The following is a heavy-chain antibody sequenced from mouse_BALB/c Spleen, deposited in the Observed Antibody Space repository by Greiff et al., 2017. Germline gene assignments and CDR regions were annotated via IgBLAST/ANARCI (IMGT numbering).Heavy chain of an antibody. J-gene: IGHJ4*01. CDR3: TRNREYGNYKGAMDY. CDR2: INPSNGGT. V-gene: IGHV1S81*02. D-gene: IGHD2-10*02. Sequence: QVQLQQSGAELVKPGASVKLSCKASGYTFTSYYMYWVKQRPGQGLEWIGEINPSNGGTNFNEKFKSKATLTVDKSSSTAYMQLSSLTSEDSAVYYCTRNREYGNYKGAMDYWGQGTSVTVSS. CDR1: GYTFTSYY.